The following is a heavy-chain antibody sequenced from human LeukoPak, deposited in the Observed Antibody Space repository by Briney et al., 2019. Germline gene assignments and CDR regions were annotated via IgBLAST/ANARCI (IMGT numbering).Heavy chain of an antibody. CDR1: GDSLSSNY. CDR3: ARNVGWYTYDT. D-gene: IGHD6-19*01. Sequence: SETLSLICSVSGDSLSSNYWSWIRQPPGKGLEWIGYIHGSGFTHYDPSLTSRVTISEDTSKNQFYLDLTSLTAADTALYYCARNVGWYTYDTWGQGILVTVSS. CDR2: IHGSGFT. V-gene: IGHV4-59*12. J-gene: IGHJ5*02.